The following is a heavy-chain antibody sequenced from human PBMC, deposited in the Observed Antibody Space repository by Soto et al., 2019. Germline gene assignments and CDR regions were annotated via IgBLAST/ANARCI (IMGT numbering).Heavy chain of an antibody. D-gene: IGHD3-22*01. Sequence: QVQLVQSGAGVKTPGASVKVSCKASGYNFNSHWIHWVRQAPGQGLEWMAVINPGGSTRIYAQNFQGRVTMTWDMSTSTVYMELYSLRFEDTAVYDCARDNHYDGGFLKGWYVDLWGRGPLVSVSS. V-gene: IGHV1-46*02. J-gene: IGHJ2*01. CDR3: ARDNHYDGGFLKGWYVDL. CDR1: GYNFNSHW. CDR2: INPGGSTR.